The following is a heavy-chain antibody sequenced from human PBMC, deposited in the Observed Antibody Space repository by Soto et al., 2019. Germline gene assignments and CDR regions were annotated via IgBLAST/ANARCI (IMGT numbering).Heavy chain of an antibody. CDR3: ARGGYCTNGVCDGAQDYYYYGMDV. CDR1: GGTFSSYA. D-gene: IGHD2-8*01. J-gene: IGHJ6*02. Sequence: ASVNVSCKSSGGTFSSYAISWVRQAPGQGLECMGGIIPIFGTANYAQKFQGRVTITADESTSTAYMELSSLRSEDTAVYYCARGGYCTNGVCDGAQDYYYYGMDVWGQGTTVTVSS. CDR2: IIPIFGTA. V-gene: IGHV1-69*13.